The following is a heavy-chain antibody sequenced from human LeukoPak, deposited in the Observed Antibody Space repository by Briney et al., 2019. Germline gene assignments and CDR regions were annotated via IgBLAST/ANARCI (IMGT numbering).Heavy chain of an antibody. CDR1: VYTFTNYY. J-gene: IGHJ4*02. D-gene: IGHD5-18*01. CDR2: VNPKNGEI. CDR3: APPSGYHNGYYYFHY. Sequence: ASVKISCKASVYTFTNYYVHWVQQAPGKGLQWMGRVNPKNGEIYDAAKFQGRITIAADTSADPAYMELTSLTSDETAQYYCAPPSGYHNGYYYFHYWGQGTLVTVS. V-gene: IGHV1-69-2*01.